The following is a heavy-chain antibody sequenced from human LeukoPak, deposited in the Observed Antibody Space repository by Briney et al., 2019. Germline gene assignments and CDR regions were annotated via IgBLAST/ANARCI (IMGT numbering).Heavy chain of an antibody. Sequence: GGSLRLSCAASGFPFSSYAMTWVRQAPGKGLEWVSSIRPGGNKIYYADSVRGRFTLSRDYSKNTLFLQMNSLRAEDTAIYYCAKDRPANWGYYFDYWGQGTLVTVSS. V-gene: IGHV3-23*01. CDR3: AKDRPANWGYYFDY. CDR2: IRPGGNKI. CDR1: GFPFSSYA. D-gene: IGHD7-27*01. J-gene: IGHJ4*02.